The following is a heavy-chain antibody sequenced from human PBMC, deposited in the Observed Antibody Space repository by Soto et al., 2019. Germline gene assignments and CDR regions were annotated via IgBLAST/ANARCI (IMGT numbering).Heavy chain of an antibody. V-gene: IGHV5-10-1*01. D-gene: IGHD3-22*01. Sequence: PRGSLKISCKGSGYSFTSYWISWVRQMPGKGLEWMGRIDPSDSYTNYSPSFQGHVTISADKSISTAYLQWSSLKASDTAMYYCARPLLPDYYDSSVGAFDIWGQGTMVTVSS. CDR2: IDPSDSYT. CDR3: ARPLLPDYYDSSVGAFDI. CDR1: GYSFTSYW. J-gene: IGHJ3*02.